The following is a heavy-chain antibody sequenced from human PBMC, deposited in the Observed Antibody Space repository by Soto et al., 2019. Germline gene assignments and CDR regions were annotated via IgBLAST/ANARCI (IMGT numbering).Heavy chain of an antibody. D-gene: IGHD3-3*01. Sequence: QVQLVQSGAEVKKPGSSVKVSCKASGGTFSSYTISWVRQAPGQGLEWMGRIIPILGIANYAQKFQGRVTITADKSTSTAYMELISLRSEDTAVSYCARPFWSGYPTDYWGQGTLVTVSS. V-gene: IGHV1-69*02. CDR1: GGTFSSYT. CDR3: ARPFWSGYPTDY. CDR2: IIPILGIA. J-gene: IGHJ4*02.